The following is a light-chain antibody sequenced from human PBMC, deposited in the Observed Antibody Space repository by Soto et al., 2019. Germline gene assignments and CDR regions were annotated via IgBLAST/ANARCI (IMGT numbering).Light chain of an antibody. J-gene: IGKJ1*01. V-gene: IGKV2-28*01. Sequence: DIVMTQSPLSLPVTPGEPASISCRSSQSLLHSNGYNYLVWYLQKPGQSPQLLIYLGSNRASGVPDRFSGSGSGTDFTLNISRVEAEDVAVYYCMQDLQTRTFGQGTKVEIK. CDR1: QSLLHSNGYNY. CDR3: MQDLQTRT. CDR2: LGS.